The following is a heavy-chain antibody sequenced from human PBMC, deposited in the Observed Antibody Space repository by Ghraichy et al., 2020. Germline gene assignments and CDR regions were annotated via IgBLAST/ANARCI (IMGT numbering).Heavy chain of an antibody. V-gene: IGHV1-18*01. Sequence: ASVKVSCKSSGYTFIIDAITWVRQFPGQRLEWMGWISPYFRNTTYAQRFQGRVTMTTDTSTSTAYMELTSLRSDDTAVYYCARVKNYDSSGEDYYYGLDVWGQVTTVTVSS. J-gene: IGHJ6*02. CDR2: ISPYFRNT. CDR1: GYTFIIDA. CDR3: ARVKNYDSSGEDYYYGLDV. D-gene: IGHD3-22*01.